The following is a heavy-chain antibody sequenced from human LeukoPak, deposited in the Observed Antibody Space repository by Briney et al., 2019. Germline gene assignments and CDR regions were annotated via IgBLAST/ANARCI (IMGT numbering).Heavy chain of an antibody. D-gene: IGHD6-6*01. CDR2: IYYSGST. CDR3: ARGSSSAEYFQH. CDR1: GWSFSGFY. Sequence: PSETLSLTCAVYGWSFSGFYWSWIRQPPGKGLEWIGYIYYSGSTNYNPSLKSRVTISVDTSKNQFSLKLSSVTAADTAVYYCARGSSSAEYFQHWGQGTLVTVSS. V-gene: IGHV4-59*01. J-gene: IGHJ1*01.